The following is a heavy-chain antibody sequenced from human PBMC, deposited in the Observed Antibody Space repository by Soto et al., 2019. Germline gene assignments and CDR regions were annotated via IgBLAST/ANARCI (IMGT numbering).Heavy chain of an antibody. D-gene: IGHD6-13*01. J-gene: IGHJ4*02. Sequence: PGGSLRLSCAASGFTVSSNFMSWVRQAPGKGLEWVSVIYSGGSTYYAPSVKGRFTISRDNSKNTLYLQMNSLRAEDAAVYYCIGSWTSRYYFDYWGQGTMVNVSS. V-gene: IGHV3-53*01. CDR2: IYSGGST. CDR3: IGSWTSRYYFDY. CDR1: GFTVSSNF.